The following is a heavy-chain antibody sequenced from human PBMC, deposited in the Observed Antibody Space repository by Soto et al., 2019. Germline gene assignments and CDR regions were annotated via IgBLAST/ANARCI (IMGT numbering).Heavy chain of an antibody. D-gene: IGHD7-27*01. J-gene: IGHJ4*02. CDR1: GGSISSGDYY. Sequence: SETLSLTCTVSGGSISSGDYYWSWIRQPPGKGLEWIGHIYNSGRTYSNPSLKSRVTISVDTSKNQFSLKLSSVTAADTAVYYCTRGPAGDKVDYWGQGTLVTVSS. V-gene: IGHV4-30-4*01. CDR3: TRGPAGDKVDY. CDR2: IYNSGRT.